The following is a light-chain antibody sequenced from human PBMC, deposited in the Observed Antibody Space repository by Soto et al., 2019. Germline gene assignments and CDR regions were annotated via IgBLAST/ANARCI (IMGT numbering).Light chain of an antibody. J-gene: IGKJ5*01. CDR2: DAS. CDR3: QQANRFPIT. Sequence: DIHMTQSPSSRSASVGDIVTMTGLASQNINNYLNWYQQKPGRAPKLLIYDASNLEAGVPSRFRGSGSGTDFTLTISSLQPEDFATYYCQQANRFPITFGLGTRLEIK. CDR1: QNINNY. V-gene: IGKV1-33*01.